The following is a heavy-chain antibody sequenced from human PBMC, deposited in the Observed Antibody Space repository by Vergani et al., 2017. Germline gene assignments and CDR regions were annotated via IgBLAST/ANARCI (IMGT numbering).Heavy chain of an antibody. CDR2: INPSGGHT. CDR3: ARGDYGILTGYRY. CDR1: GYTFTDYF. V-gene: IGHV1-46*03. Sequence: QVQLVQSGAEVKKPGASVKVSCKASGYTFTDYFMHWVRQAPGQCLEWMGIINPSGGHTNYAQKFQGRVTMTRDTSTSTVYMELSSLRSEDTAIYYCARGDYGILTGYRYWVQGTLVTVSA. D-gene: IGHD3-9*01. J-gene: IGHJ4*02.